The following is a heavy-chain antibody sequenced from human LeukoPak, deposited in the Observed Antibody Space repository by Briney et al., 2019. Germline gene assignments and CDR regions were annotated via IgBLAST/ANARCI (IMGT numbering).Heavy chain of an antibody. Sequence: SQTLSLTCTVSGGSISSGSYYWSWIRQPAGKGLEWIGRIYTSGSTNYNPSLKSRVTISVDTSKNQFSLKLSSVTAADTAVYYCAREGAATGYYDILTGAIDYWGQGTLVTVSS. CDR2: IYTSGST. J-gene: IGHJ4*02. V-gene: IGHV4-61*02. CDR3: AREGAATGYYDILTGAIDY. CDR1: GGSISSGSYY. D-gene: IGHD3-9*01.